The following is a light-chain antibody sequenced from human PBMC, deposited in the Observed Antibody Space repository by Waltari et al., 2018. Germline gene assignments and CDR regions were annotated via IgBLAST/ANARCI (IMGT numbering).Light chain of an antibody. V-gene: IGKV3-15*01. Sequence: EIVMTQSPATLSVSPGERATLSCRASQSIGSDLAWYQQTPSQAPSLLIHGASTRVTGVPARFSGSGSGTDFTLTISSLQSEDFGVYYCQQYNKWPPYTFGQGTKLEIK. CDR2: GAS. J-gene: IGKJ2*01. CDR3: QQYNKWPPYT. CDR1: QSIGSD.